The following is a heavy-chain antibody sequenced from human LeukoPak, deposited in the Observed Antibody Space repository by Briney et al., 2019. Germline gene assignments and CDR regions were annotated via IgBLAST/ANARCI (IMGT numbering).Heavy chain of an antibody. CDR1: GFPFSTYT. V-gene: IGHV3-21*01. CDR2: ISSSSTFI. CDR3: AKDSAFYYIDV. Sequence: PGGSLRLSCAASGFPFSTYTMDWVRQAPGKGLEWVSSISSSSTFIHYADSLKGRFTISRDNSKNTLYLQMNSLRAEDTAVYYCAKDSAFYYIDVWGKGTTVIISS. J-gene: IGHJ6*03. D-gene: IGHD3-10*01.